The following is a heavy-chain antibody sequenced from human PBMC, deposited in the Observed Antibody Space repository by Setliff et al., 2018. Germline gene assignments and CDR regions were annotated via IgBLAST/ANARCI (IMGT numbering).Heavy chain of an antibody. J-gene: IGHJ4*02. Sequence: SETLSLTCSVSGGSIRNTSYHWGWIRQPPGKGLEWIANIYYSGSTYYNPSLKSRVTISVDTSKNQFSLKLSSVTVADTAVYYCARQEDDSSGYYSTDWGQGTLVTVSS. CDR3: ARQEDDSSGYYSTD. CDR2: IYYSGST. CDR1: GGSIRNTSYH. D-gene: IGHD3-22*01. V-gene: IGHV4-39*01.